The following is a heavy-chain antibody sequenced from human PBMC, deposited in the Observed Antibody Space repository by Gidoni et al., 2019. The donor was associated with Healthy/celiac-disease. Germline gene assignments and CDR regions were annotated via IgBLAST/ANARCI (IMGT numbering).Heavy chain of an antibody. CDR2: ISGSGGST. J-gene: IGHJ4*02. CDR3: ATASGATSFDY. V-gene: IGHV3-23*01. Sequence: EVQLLESGGGLVQPGGSLRLSCAASGFTFRSYAMSWVRQAPGKGLEWVSAISGSGGSTYSADSVKGRFTISRDNSKNTLYLQMNSLRAEDTAVYYCATASGATSFDYWGQGTLVTVSS. D-gene: IGHD1-26*01. CDR1: GFTFRSYA.